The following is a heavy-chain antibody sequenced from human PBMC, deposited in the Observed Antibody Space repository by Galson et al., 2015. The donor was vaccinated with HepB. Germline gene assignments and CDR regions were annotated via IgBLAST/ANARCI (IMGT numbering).Heavy chain of an antibody. CDR3: AREGEEAYCGGDCYSFLDY. D-gene: IGHD2-21*01. Sequence: SVKVSCKASGYTFTSYYMHWVRQAPGQGLEWMGIINPSGGSTSYAQKFQGRVTMTRDTSTSTVYMELSSLRSEDTAMYYCAREGEEAYCGGDCYSFLDYWGQGTLVTVSS. J-gene: IGHJ4*02. V-gene: IGHV1-46*03. CDR1: GYTFTSYY. CDR2: INPSGGST.